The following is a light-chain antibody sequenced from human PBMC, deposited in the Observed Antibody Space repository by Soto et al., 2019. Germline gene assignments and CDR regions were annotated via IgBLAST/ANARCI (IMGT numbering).Light chain of an antibody. CDR2: CAS. V-gene: IGKV3-20*01. CDR1: QSISSSF. Sequence: EIVLTQSPGILSLSPGERASLSCGSSQSISSSFLAWYQQKPGQAPRLLXYCASSXATGIPDRFSGTGSETNFTPTISRLEPEDFAVYYCQQYNDWWTFGQGTNVDIK. J-gene: IGKJ1*01. CDR3: QQYNDWWT.